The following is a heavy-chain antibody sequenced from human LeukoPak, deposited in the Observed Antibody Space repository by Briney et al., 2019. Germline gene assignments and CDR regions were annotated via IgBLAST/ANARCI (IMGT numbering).Heavy chain of an antibody. J-gene: IGHJ3*02. D-gene: IGHD3-10*01. CDR1: GGSISSYY. CDR3: ARVGGVTDAFDI. CDR2: IYYSGST. Sequence: PSETLSLTCTVSGGSISSYYWSWIRQPPRKGLEWIGYIYYSGSTNYNPPLKSRVTISVDTSKNQFSLKLTSVTAADTAVYYCARVGGVTDAFDIWGQGTMVTVSS. V-gene: IGHV4-59*01.